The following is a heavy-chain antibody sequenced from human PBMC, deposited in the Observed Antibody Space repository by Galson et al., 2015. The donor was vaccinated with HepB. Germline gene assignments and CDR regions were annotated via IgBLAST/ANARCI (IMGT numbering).Heavy chain of an antibody. CDR1: GFTFSSYW. V-gene: IGHV3-7*01. CDR3: TRGGRYPLE. CDR2: INQDGSEK. D-gene: IGHD1-26*01. J-gene: IGHJ4*02. Sequence: SLRLSCATSGFTFSSYWMTWVRQAPGKGLEWVANINQDGSEKYYVDSVKGRFTISRDNAKNSLYLQMNSLRAEDTAVYYCTRGGRYPLEWGQGTLVTVSS.